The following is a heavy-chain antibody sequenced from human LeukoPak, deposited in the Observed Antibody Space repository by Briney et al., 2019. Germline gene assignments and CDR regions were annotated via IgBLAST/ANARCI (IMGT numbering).Heavy chain of an antibody. CDR1: GFTVSSNY. V-gene: IGHV3-53*01. CDR3: ARDYVVPITAAVTEC. CDR2: IHRDGST. Sequence: GGSLRLSCAVSGFTVSSNYMSWVRQAPGKGLEWVSVIHRDGSTNYVDSVKGRFTISRDNSKNTLYLQMNSLRAEDTAVYYCARDYVVPITAAVTECWGQGTLVTVSS. J-gene: IGHJ4*02. D-gene: IGHD6-13*01.